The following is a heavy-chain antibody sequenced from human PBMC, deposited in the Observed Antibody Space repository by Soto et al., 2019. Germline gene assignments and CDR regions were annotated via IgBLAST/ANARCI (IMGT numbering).Heavy chain of an antibody. D-gene: IGHD2-2*01. Sequence: EVQLLESGGGLVQPGGSLRLSCAGSGFTFINYAMNWVRQAPGKGLEWVSSISGGGDATFFADSVRGRFTISRDNSKNTVNLQMNSLGVDDTAVDYCARKILGSTSRPNYWYFDLWGRGTLVTVSS. CDR3: ARKILGSTSRPNYWYFDL. V-gene: IGHV3-23*01. CDR2: ISGGGDAT. CDR1: GFTFINYA. J-gene: IGHJ2*01.